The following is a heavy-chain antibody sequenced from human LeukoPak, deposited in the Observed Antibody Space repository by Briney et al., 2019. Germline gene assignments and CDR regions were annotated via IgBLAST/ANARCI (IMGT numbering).Heavy chain of an antibody. J-gene: IGHJ4*02. CDR2: IRYDASNK. V-gene: IGHV3-30*02. D-gene: IGHD2-2*01. Sequence: GGSLRLSCAASGFTFSSYGMHWVRQAPGKGLEWVAFIRYDASNKYYGDSVKGRFIISRDNSKNTLYPQMNSLRAEDAAVYHCAKRHCSSTSCSPYYLDNWGQGTLVTVSS. CDR3: AKRHCSSTSCSPYYLDN. CDR1: GFTFSSYG.